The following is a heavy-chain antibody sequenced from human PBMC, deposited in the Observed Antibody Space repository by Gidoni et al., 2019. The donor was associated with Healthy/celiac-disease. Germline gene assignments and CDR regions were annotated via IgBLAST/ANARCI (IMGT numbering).Heavy chain of an antibody. CDR3: ARSEDSSGFHLDY. J-gene: IGHJ4*02. CDR1: GGTFSSYA. Sequence: QVQLVQSGAAVTMPGSSVKVSCKASGGTFSSYAISWVRQAPGQGLEWMGGIIPIFGTANYAQKFQGRVTITADESTSTAYMELSSLRSEDTAVYYCARSEDSSGFHLDYWGQGTLVTVSS. CDR2: IIPIFGTA. D-gene: IGHD6-19*01. V-gene: IGHV1-69*01.